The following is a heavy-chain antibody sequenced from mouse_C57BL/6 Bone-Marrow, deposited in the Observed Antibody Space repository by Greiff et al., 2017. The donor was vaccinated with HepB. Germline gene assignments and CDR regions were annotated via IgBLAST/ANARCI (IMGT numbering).Heavy chain of an antibody. D-gene: IGHD3-3*01. V-gene: IGHV14-4*01. CDR1: GFNIKDDY. CDR2: IDPENGDT. J-gene: IGHJ2*01. Sequence: EVKLQESGAELVRPGASVKLSCTASGFNIKDDYMHWVKQRPEQGLEWIGWIDPENGDTEYASKFQGKATITADTSSNTAYLQLSSLTSEDTAVYYCTTGDCNDYWGQGTTLTVSS. CDR3: TTGDCNDY.